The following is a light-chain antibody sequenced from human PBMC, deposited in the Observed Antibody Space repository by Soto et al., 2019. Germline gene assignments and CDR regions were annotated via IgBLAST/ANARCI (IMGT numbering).Light chain of an antibody. V-gene: IGKV3-15*01. CDR3: EQYKNWWT. CDR1: QSVSSN. J-gene: IGKJ1*01. CDR2: GAS. Sequence: EVVMMQSPATLSVSPGDRATLSCRASQSVSSNLAWYQQKPGQSPRLLIYGASTRATGVPARFSGSGSGTEFPLTISSLQSEDFAIYYCEQYKNWWTFGQGTKVEIK.